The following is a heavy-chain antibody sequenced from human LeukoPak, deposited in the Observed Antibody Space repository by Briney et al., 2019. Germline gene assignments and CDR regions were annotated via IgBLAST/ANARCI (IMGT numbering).Heavy chain of an antibody. CDR2: IQHSGGT. D-gene: IGHD3-22*01. CDR3: ARASYYYDSSGPLPYDI. CDR1: GGSISSDGYY. V-gene: IGHV4-30-2*01. Sequence: PSETLSLTCTVSGGSISSDGYYWSWIRQPPGKGPEWIGLIQHSGGTHYNSSLKSRVTISADRSKNQFSLKLNSVTAADTAVYYCARASYYYDSSGPLPYDIWGQGTMVTVSS. J-gene: IGHJ3*02.